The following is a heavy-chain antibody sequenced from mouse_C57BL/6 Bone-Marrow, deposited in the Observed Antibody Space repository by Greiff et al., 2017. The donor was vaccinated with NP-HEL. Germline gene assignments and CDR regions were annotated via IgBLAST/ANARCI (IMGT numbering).Heavy chain of an antibody. V-gene: IGHV5-17*01. D-gene: IGHD2-5*01. Sequence: EVKLMESGGGLVKPGGSLKLSCAASGFTFSDYGMHWVRQAPEKGLEWVAYISSGSSTIYYADTVKGRFTISRDNAKNTLFLQMTSLRSEDTAMYYCARYSNHAMDYWGQGTSVTVSS. J-gene: IGHJ4*01. CDR3: ARYSNHAMDY. CDR1: GFTFSDYG. CDR2: ISSGSSTI.